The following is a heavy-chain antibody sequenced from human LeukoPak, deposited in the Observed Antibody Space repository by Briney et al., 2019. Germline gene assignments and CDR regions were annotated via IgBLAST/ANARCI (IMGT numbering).Heavy chain of an antibody. CDR2: IYYSGST. V-gene: IGHV4-59*08. CDR3: ARHLLRLGSGSWDFDY. D-gene: IGHD3-22*01. CDR1: GGSISSYY. Sequence: PAETLSLTCTVSGGSISSYYWSWIRQPPGKGLEWLGYIYYSGSTNYNPSLKSRVTISVDTSKNQISLKLSSVTAADTAVYYCARHLLRLGSGSWDFDYWGQGTLVTVSS. J-gene: IGHJ4*02.